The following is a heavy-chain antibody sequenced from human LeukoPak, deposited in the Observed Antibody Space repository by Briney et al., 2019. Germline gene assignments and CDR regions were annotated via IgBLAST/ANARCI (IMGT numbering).Heavy chain of an antibody. D-gene: IGHD3-10*01. V-gene: IGHV4-34*01. CDR1: GGSFSGYY. J-gene: IGHJ4*02. CDR2: INHSGST. Sequence: PSETLSLTCAVYGGSFSGYYWSWIRQPPGKGLEWIGEINHSGSTNYNPSLKSRVTISVDTSKNQFSLKLSSVTAADTAVYYCARDMPGYYGSGNPFDYWGQGTLVTVSS. CDR3: ARDMPGYYGSGNPFDY.